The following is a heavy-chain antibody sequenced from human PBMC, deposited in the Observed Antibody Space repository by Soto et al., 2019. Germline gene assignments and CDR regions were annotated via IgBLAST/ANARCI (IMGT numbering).Heavy chain of an antibody. CDR1: GYSFAGYW. D-gene: IGHD3-22*01. CDR2: IDPSDSQT. V-gene: IGHV5-10-1*01. CDR3: ARQIYDSDTGPNFQYYFDS. Sequence: GESLKISCKGSGYSFAGYWSTLVRQKPGKGLEWMGRIDPSDSQTYYSPSFRGHVTISVTKSFTTVFMQWSSLRASDTAMYYCARQIYDSDTGPNFQYYFDSWGQGTPVTVSS. J-gene: IGHJ4*02.